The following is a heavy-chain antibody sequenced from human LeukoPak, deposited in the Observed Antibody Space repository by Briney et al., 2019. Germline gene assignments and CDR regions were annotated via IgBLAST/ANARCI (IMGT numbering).Heavy chain of an antibody. CDR1: GFTFSSYT. CDR3: ARETYCSGGSCYKGNAFDI. J-gene: IGHJ3*02. V-gene: IGHV3-21*01. D-gene: IGHD2-15*01. CDR2: ISSSSSYI. Sequence: PGGSLRLSCAASGFTFSSYTMNWVRQAPGKGLEWVSSISSSSSYIYYADSMKGRFTNSRDNAKNSLYLQMNSLRADDTAVYYCARETYCSGGSCYKGNAFDIWGQGTMVTVSS.